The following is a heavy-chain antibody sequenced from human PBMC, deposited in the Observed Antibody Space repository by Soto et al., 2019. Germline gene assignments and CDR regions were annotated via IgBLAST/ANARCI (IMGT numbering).Heavy chain of an antibody. CDR3: ARGSGYGSFDP. Sequence: ETLSLTCAVYGGSFSGYYWSWIRQPPWKGLEWIGEINHSGSTNYNPSLKSRVTISVDTSENQFSLKLSSVTAADTAVYYCARGSGYGSFDPWGQGTLVTVSS. CDR2: INHSGST. CDR1: GGSFSGYY. D-gene: IGHD3-3*01. J-gene: IGHJ5*02. V-gene: IGHV4-34*01.